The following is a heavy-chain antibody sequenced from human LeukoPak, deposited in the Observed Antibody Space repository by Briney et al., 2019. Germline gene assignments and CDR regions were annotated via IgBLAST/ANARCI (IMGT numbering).Heavy chain of an antibody. D-gene: IGHD7-27*01. CDR2: ISAYNGNT. Sequence: ASVKVSCKASGGTFSSYAISWVRQAPGQGLEWMGWISAYNGNTNYAQKLQGRVTMTTDTSTSTAYMELRSLRSDDTAVYYCVRDMGTGAGYYYYGMDVWGQGTTVTVSS. CDR1: GGTFSSYA. J-gene: IGHJ6*02. V-gene: IGHV1-18*01. CDR3: VRDMGTGAGYYYYGMDV.